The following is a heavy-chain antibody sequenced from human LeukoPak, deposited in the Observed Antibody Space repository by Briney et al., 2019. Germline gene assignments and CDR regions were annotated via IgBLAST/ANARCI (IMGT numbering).Heavy chain of an antibody. D-gene: IGHD4-17*01. CDR3: ANDDFGASGLPDY. J-gene: IGHJ4*02. V-gene: IGHV3-74*01. Sequence: GGSLRLSCAASGFTFTYYWMHWVRQAPGKGLVWVARINGDGSSTNYADSVKGRFAISRDNAKNTLYLQMNSLRAEDTAVYYCANDDFGASGLPDYWGQGTLVTVSS. CDR2: INGDGSST. CDR1: GFTFTYYW.